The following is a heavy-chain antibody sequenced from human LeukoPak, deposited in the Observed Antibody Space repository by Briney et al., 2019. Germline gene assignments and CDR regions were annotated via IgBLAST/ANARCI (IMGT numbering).Heavy chain of an antibody. J-gene: IGHJ4*02. D-gene: IGHD6-19*01. CDR1: GYTFPGYN. CDR3: ARSAGIAVAGAGAY. CDR2: INPNSGGT. Sequence: ASVTVSCQASGYTFPGYNLHWVRQAPGQGLEWTGWINPNSGGTNYAQKFQGRITITRDTSTSTVNMDLSGLRSYDTAVYYCARSAGIAVAGAGAYWGQGTLVTVSS. V-gene: IGHV1-2*02.